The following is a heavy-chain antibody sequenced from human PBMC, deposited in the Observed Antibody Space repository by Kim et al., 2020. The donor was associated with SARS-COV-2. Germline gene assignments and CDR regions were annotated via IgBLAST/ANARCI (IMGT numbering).Heavy chain of an antibody. D-gene: IGHD3-10*01. V-gene: IGHV4-31*02. Sequence: LKGRVNISVDTSKNQFSLKLSSVTAADTAVYYCAGSGSYEVRWARWFDPWGQGTLVTVSS. J-gene: IGHJ5*02. CDR3: AGSGSYEVRWARWFDP.